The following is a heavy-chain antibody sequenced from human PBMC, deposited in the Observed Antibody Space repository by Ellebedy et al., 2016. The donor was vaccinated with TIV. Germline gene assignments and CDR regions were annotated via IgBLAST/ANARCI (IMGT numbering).Heavy chain of an antibody. CDR1: GDSISSSIYY. J-gene: IGHJ4*02. CDR2: IYNSGRS. V-gene: IGHV4-39*01. CDR3: ARLSSGSYDSPFDH. Sequence: MPSETLSLTCTVSGDSISSSIYYRGWIRQPPGKGLEYIGSIYNSGRSYYSPSLKSRVTISVDTSKNQFSLKLTSVTAVDTAVYYCARLSSGSYDSPFDHWGQGTLVTVSS. D-gene: IGHD1-26*01.